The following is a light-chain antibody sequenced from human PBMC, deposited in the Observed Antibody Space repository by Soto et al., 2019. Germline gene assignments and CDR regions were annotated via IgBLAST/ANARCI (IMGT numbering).Light chain of an antibody. CDR2: GAS. V-gene: IGKV3-20*01. Sequence: EIVLTQSPDTLSLSPGERATLSCRASQSVPNSRLAWYQQKPGQAPRLLIYGASRRATGILDRFSGSGSGTDFTLTISRLEPEDFAVYYCQQYGSSTYTFGQGTKVDIK. CDR3: QQYGSSTYT. CDR1: QSVPNSR. J-gene: IGKJ2*01.